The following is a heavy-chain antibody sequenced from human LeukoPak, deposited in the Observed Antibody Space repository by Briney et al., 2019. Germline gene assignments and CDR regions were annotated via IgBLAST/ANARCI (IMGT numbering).Heavy chain of an antibody. Sequence: ASVKVSCKASGGTFSSYAISWVRQAPGQGLEWMGRIIPILGIANYAQKFQGRVTITADKSTSTAYMELSSLRSEGTAVYYCARGGIAAADYYYYGMDVWGQGTTVTVSS. J-gene: IGHJ6*02. CDR1: GGTFSSYA. CDR3: ARGGIAAADYYYYGMDV. V-gene: IGHV1-69*04. D-gene: IGHD6-13*01. CDR2: IIPILGIA.